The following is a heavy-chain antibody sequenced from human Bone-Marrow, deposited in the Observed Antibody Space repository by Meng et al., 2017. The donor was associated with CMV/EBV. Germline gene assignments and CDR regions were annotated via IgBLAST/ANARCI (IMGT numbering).Heavy chain of an antibody. CDR1: GYTFTCYG. Sequence: TVKGSCKASGYTFTCYGISWVRQAPGQGLEWMGWISAYNGNTNYAQKLQGRVTMTTDTSTSTAYMELRSLRSDDTAVYYCARDSSSSGWYSGLDYWGKGTLVTVPS. V-gene: IGHV1-18*01. D-gene: IGHD6-19*01. CDR2: ISAYNGNT. CDR3: ARDSSSSGWYSGLDY. J-gene: IGHJ4*02.